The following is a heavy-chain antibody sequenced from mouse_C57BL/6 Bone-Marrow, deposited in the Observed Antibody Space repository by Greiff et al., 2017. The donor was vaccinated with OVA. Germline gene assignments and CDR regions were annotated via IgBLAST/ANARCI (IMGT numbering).Heavy chain of an antibody. CDR2: FYPGSGSI. CDR1: GYTFTEYT. V-gene: IGHV1-62-2*01. J-gene: IGHJ4*01. CDR3: ANHGDYYCTTYYAMDY. D-gene: IGHD2-1*01. Sequence: QVQLQQSGAELVKPGASVKLSCKASGYTFTEYTIHWVKQRSGQGLEWIGWFYPGSGSIKYNEKFKDKATLTADKSSSPVYLELSKSTSENSAVHICANHGDYYCTTYYAMDYWGQGTSVTVSS.